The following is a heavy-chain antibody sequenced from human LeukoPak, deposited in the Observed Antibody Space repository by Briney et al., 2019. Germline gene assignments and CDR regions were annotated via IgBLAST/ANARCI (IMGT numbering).Heavy chain of an antibody. CDR2: ISSSSSYI. V-gene: IGHV3-21*04. J-gene: IGHJ4*02. CDR3: ARDGDYYDSSGRIDY. CDR1: GFTFSSYS. D-gene: IGHD3-22*01. Sequence: GGSLRLSCAASGFTFSSYSMNWVRQAPGKGLEWVSSISSSSSYIYYADSVKGRFTISRDNAKNSLYLQMNSLRAEDTAVYYCARDGDYYDSSGRIDYWGQGTLVTVSS.